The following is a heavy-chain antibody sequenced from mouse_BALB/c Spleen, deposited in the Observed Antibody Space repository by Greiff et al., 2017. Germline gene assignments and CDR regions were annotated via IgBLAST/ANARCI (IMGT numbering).Heavy chain of an antibody. D-gene: IGHD2-12*01. J-gene: IGHJ1*01. CDR3: ARWLLRRDWYFDV. CDR2: IDPANGNT. CDR1: GFNIKDTY. V-gene: IGHV14-3*02. Sequence: VQLQQSGAELVKPGASVKLSCTASGFNIKDTYMHWVKQRPEQGLEWIGRIDPANGNTKYDPKFQGKATITADTSSNTAYLQLSSLTSEDTAVYYCARWLLRRDWYFDVWGAGTTVTVSS.